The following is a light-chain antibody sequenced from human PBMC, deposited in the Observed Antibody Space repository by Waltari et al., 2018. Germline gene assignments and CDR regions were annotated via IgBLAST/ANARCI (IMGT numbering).Light chain of an antibody. Sequence: EIVLTQSPATLSLSPGERATLSCRASQSVSSDLAWYQLKPGQAPRLLISDVSNRATGIPARFSGSGSETDFTRTISTLEPEDFALYYCQQRRSWPLTFGGGTKVEIK. CDR1: QSVSSD. V-gene: IGKV3-11*01. CDR3: QQRRSWPLT. CDR2: DVS. J-gene: IGKJ4*01.